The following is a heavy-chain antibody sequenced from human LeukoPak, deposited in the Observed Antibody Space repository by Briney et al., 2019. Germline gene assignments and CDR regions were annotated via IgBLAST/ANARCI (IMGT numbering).Heavy chain of an antibody. Sequence: ASETLSLTCTVSGGSISSYYWSWIRQPPGKGLEWIGYIYYSGSTNYNPSLKSRVTISVDTSKNQFSLKLSSVTAADTAVYYCARLRADLFDYWGQGTLVTVSS. CDR3: ARLRADLFDY. CDR1: GGSISSYY. CDR2: IYYSGST. D-gene: IGHD3-3*01. V-gene: IGHV4-59*08. J-gene: IGHJ4*02.